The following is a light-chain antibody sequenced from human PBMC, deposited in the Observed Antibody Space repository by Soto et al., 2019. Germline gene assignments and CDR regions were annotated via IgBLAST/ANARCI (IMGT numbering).Light chain of an antibody. CDR2: GAS. Sequence: EIVLTQSPGTLSLSPGERATLSCRASQSVSSSYLAWYQQKPGQAPRLLIYGASSRATGIPDRFSGSGSGTDFALTISRLEPEDFVVYYCQQYGSSTLYTFGQGTKVEIK. J-gene: IGKJ2*01. CDR1: QSVSSSY. V-gene: IGKV3-20*01. CDR3: QQYGSSTLYT.